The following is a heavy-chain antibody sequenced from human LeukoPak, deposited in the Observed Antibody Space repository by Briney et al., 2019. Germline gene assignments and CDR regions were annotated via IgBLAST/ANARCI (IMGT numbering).Heavy chain of an antibody. V-gene: IGHV4-39*01. CDR3: ARHEVTYYDSSGIDY. CDR1: GGSISSSSYY. D-gene: IGHD3-22*01. CDR2: IYYSGST. J-gene: IGHJ4*02. Sequence: SETLSLTCTVSGGSISSSSYYWGWLRQPPGKGLEWIVSIYYSGSTYYNPSLKRRVTISVDTSKNQFSLKLSSVTAADTAVYYCARHEVTYYDSSGIDYWGQGTLVTVSS.